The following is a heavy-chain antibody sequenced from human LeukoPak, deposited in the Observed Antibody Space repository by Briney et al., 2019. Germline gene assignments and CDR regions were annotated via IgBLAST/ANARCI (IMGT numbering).Heavy chain of an antibody. J-gene: IGHJ4*02. CDR3: AKQRRTRSSSPNLYFDY. CDR1: GFTFSSYG. CDR2: IRYDGSNK. V-gene: IGHV3-30*02. Sequence: GGSLRLSCAASGFTFSSYGMHWVRQAPGKGLEWVAFIRYDGSNKYYADSVKGRFTISRDNSKNTLYLQMNSLRAEDTAVYYCAKQRRTRSSSPNLYFDYWGQGTLVTVSS. D-gene: IGHD6-13*01.